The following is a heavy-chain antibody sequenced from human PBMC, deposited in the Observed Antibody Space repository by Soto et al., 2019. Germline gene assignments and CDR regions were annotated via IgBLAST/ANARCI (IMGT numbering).Heavy chain of an antibody. Sequence: QGQLVQSGAEVKKPGASVKVSCKASGYTFTGYYMHWVRQAPGQGLEWMGWINPNSGGTNYAQKFQGWVTMTRDTSISTAYMELSRLRSDDTAVYYCARDSSPQNSGYDLWGQGTLVTVSS. D-gene: IGHD5-12*01. J-gene: IGHJ5*02. CDR2: INPNSGGT. CDR3: ARDSSPQNSGYDL. V-gene: IGHV1-2*04. CDR1: GYTFTGYY.